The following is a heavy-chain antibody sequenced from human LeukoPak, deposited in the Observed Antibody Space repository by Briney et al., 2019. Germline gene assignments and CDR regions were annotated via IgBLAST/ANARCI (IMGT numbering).Heavy chain of an antibody. D-gene: IGHD6-13*01. V-gene: IGHV1-2*02. CDR1: GYTFTGYY. CDR2: INPNSGGT. J-gene: IGHJ4*02. CDR3: ARTLDSSSSY. Sequence: ASVKVSCKASGYTFTGYYMHWVRQAPGQGLEWMGWINPNSGGTNYAQKFQGGVTMTRDTSISTAYMELSRLRSDDTAVYYCARTLDSSSSYWGQGTLVTVSS.